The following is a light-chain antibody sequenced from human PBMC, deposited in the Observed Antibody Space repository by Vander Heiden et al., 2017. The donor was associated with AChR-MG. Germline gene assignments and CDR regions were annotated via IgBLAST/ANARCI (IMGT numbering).Light chain of an antibody. CDR2: AAS. Sequence: DIQMTQSPSSLSASVGDRVTITCRASQSISNYLNWYQQKPGKAPKLLIYAASSLQSGVPSRFSGSGSGTDFTLTISSLQPEDFATYYCQQSDSIPRTFGQGTKVEIQ. CDR1: QSISNY. J-gene: IGKJ1*01. CDR3: QQSDSIPRT. V-gene: IGKV1-39*01.